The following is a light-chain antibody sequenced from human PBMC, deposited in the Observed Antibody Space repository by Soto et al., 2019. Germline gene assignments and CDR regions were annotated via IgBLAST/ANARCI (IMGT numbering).Light chain of an antibody. CDR2: DTS. V-gene: IGKV3-20*01. CDR1: QSVNSNY. J-gene: IGKJ3*01. CDR3: QQYSSSQFT. Sequence: EIALMQSPGTLSLSPGEGATLSCRASQSVNSNYLAWYQQKPGQAPTVLIFDTSRRATGVPDRFSGSGSGTDFTLTISRLEPDDFAVYYCQQYSSSQFTFGPGTKVNI.